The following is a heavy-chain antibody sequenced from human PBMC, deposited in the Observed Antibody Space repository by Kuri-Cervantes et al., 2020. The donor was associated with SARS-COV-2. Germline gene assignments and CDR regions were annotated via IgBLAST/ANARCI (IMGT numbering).Heavy chain of an antibody. CDR2: TVVASGTT. Sequence: SVKVSCKASGFTFTNSAIQWVRQARGQRLEWLGWTVVASGTTNYAPSFQERVTITRDTSISTAYMELSSLRSEDTAVYYCARAPYYDFWSGTSTDAFDIWGRGTMVTVSS. CDR1: GFTFTNSA. CDR3: ARAPYYDFWSGTSTDAFDI. J-gene: IGHJ3*02. V-gene: IGHV1-58*02. D-gene: IGHD3-3*01.